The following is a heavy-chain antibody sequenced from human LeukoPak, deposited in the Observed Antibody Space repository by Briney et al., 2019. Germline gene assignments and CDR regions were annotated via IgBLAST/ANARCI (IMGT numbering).Heavy chain of an antibody. D-gene: IGHD6-13*01. CDR3: ARLSSSWSSVASGY. V-gene: IGHV4-39*01. CDR1: GGSISSSSYY. J-gene: IGHJ4*02. Sequence: SETLSLTCTVSGGSISSSSYYWGWIRQPPGKGLEWIGSIYYSGSTYYNPSLKSRVTISVDTSKNQFSLKLSSVTAADTAVYYCARLSSSWSSVASGYWGQGTLVTVSS. CDR2: IYYSGST.